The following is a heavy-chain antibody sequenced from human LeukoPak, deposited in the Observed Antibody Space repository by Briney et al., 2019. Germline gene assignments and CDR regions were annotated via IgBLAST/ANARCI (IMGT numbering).Heavy chain of an antibody. Sequence: GGSLRLSCTASGFTFRIYAMSWVRQGPGKGLEWVSAISGSGDSTFYADSVRGRFTISRDNSKNTLYLQMNSLRAEDTAVYYWAKEGIAVASVDYWGQGILVTVSS. D-gene: IGHD6-19*01. CDR3: AKEGIAVASVDY. J-gene: IGHJ4*02. CDR1: GFTFRIYA. CDR2: ISGSGDST. V-gene: IGHV3-23*01.